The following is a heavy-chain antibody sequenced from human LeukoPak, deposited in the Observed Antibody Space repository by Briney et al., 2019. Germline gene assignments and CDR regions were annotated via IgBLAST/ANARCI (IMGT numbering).Heavy chain of an antibody. CDR1: GFTVSSNY. CDR2: ISSSSSYI. D-gene: IGHD3-10*01. J-gene: IGHJ4*02. V-gene: IGHV3-21*01. Sequence: GSLRLSCAASGFTVSSNYMSWVRQAPGKGLEWVSSISSSSSYIYYADSVEGRFTISRDNAKNSLYLQMNSLRAEDTAVYYCARGGGAEVRGVPRYWGQGTLVTVSS. CDR3: ARGGGAEVRGVPRY.